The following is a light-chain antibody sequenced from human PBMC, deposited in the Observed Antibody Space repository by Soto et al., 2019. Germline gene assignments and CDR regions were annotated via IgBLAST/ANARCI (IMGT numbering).Light chain of an antibody. CDR1: SSDVGGYNY. Sequence: QSALTQPASVSGSPGQSIAISCTGTSSDVGGYNYVSWYQQHPGKAPKLMIYDVTTRPSGVSNRFSGTKSGNTAALTISGHQAEDEADYYCSSYTSDTTGVLGTGTKLTVL. V-gene: IGLV2-14*03. CDR3: SSYTSDTTGV. CDR2: DVT. J-gene: IGLJ1*01.